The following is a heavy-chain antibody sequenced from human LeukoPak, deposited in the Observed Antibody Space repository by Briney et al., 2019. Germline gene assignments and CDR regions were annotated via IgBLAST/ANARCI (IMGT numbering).Heavy chain of an antibody. CDR1: GYTFTSYY. J-gene: IGHJ4*02. D-gene: IGHD6-13*01. CDR2: INPSGGST. V-gene: IGHV1-46*01. CDR3: ARVRGLGGSSWYFDY. Sequence: EASVKVSCKASGYTFTSYYMHWVRRAPGQGLEWMGIINPSGGSTSYAQKFQGRVTMTRDTSTSTVYMELSSLRSEDTAVYYCARVRGLGGSSWYFDYWGQGTLVTVSS.